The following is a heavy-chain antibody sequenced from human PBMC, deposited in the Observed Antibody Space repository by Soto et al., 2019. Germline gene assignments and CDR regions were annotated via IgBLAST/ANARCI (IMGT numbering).Heavy chain of an antibody. V-gene: IGHV1-69*06. D-gene: IGHD2-2*01. Sequence: QVQLVQSGAEVKKAGSSVKVSCKAAGGTFSRHAISWVRQAPGQGLEWMGGIIPFFDTANYAKKFQGRVTVSADKATSTEYMELSSLTSEDTAVYYCARSTPQSGSFMQIFDYWGQGTLVTVSS. CDR3: ARSTPQSGSFMQIFDY. J-gene: IGHJ4*02. CDR2: IIPFFDTA. CDR1: GGTFSRHA.